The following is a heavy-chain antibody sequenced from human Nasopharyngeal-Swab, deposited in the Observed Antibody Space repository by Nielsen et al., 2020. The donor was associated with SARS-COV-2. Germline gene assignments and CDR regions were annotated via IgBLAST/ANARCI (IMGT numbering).Heavy chain of an antibody. Sequence: GESLKISCAASGFTFSSYSMNWVRQAPGKGLEWVSSISSSSSYIYYADSVKGRFTISRDNAKNSLYLQMNSLRVEDTAVYYCARFRYSQQWGQGTLVTVSS. J-gene: IGHJ1*01. CDR2: ISSSSSYI. D-gene: IGHD1-1*01. CDR3: ARFRYSQQ. V-gene: IGHV3-21*01. CDR1: GFTFSSYS.